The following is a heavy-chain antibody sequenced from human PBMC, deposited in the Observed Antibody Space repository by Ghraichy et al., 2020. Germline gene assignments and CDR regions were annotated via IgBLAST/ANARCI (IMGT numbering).Heavy chain of an antibody. CDR2: IKSKTDGGTT. D-gene: IGHD6-19*01. V-gene: IGHV3-15*01. CDR1: GFTFSNAW. CDR3: TTAGESSGYSSGWSDWKGYGMDV. Sequence: LSLTCAASGFTFSNAWMSWFRQAPGKGLEWVGRIKSKTDGGTTDYAAPVKGRFTISRDDSKNTLYLQMNSLKTEDTAVYYCTTAGESSGYSSGWSDWKGYGMDVWGQWITVTVSS. J-gene: IGHJ6*02.